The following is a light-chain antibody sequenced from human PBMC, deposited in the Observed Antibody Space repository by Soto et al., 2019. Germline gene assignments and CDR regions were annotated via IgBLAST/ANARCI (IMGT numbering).Light chain of an antibody. CDR2: GAS. V-gene: IGKV3-15*01. Sequence: ERVMTQSPATLSVSPGERATLSCRASQTVSSSLAWYQQKPGQAPRLLIYGASTRATGIPARFSGSGSGTKFTLTISSLQSEDFAVYYCQQYYNWPPITFGPGTKVDIK. CDR1: QTVSSS. CDR3: QQYYNWPPIT. J-gene: IGKJ3*01.